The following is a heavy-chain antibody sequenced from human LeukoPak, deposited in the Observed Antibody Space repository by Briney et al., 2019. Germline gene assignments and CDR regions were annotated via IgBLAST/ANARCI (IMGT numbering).Heavy chain of an antibody. D-gene: IGHD1-7*01. CDR2: ISYDGSNE. V-gene: IGHV3-30*01. J-gene: IGHJ6*03. CDR1: GFTFSSYA. Sequence: GGSLRLSCAASGFTFSSYAMHWVRQAPGKGLEWVAVISYDGSNEYYADSVKGRFTISRDNSKNTLYLQMNSLRAEDTAVYYCARDRITGTINMDVWGKGTTVTVSS. CDR3: ARDRITGTINMDV.